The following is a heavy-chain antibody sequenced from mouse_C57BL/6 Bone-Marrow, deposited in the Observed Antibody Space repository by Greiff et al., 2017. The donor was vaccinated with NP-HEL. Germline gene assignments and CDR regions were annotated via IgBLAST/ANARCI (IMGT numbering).Heavy chain of an antibody. CDR2: ISNGGGSP. V-gene: IGHV5-12*01. Sequence: EVKLEESGGGLVQPGGSLKLSCAASGFTFSDYYMYWVRQTPEKRLEWVAYISNGGGSPYYPDPVKGRFTISRDNAKNTLYLQMSRLKSEDTAMYYCARHKNPMVTTRGYAMDYWGQGTSVTVSS. J-gene: IGHJ4*01. CDR3: ARHKNPMVTTRGYAMDY. D-gene: IGHD2-2*01. CDR1: GFTFSDYY.